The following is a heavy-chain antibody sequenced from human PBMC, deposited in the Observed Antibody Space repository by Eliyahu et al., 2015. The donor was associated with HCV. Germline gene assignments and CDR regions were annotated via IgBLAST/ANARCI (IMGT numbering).Heavy chain of an antibody. CDR1: GFTFSDHY. V-gene: IGHV3-72*01. J-gene: IGHJ4*02. CDR3: ARGPRDGYIYNDY. D-gene: IGHD5-24*01. Sequence: EVHLVESGGGLVQPGGSLRLSCAASGFTFSDHYMDWVRQAPGKGLEWVGRTRNKVNSYTTEYAASVKGRFTISRDDSKNSLFLQMNSLKSEDTAMYFCARGPRDGYIYNDYWGQGTLVTVSS. CDR2: TRNKVNSYTT.